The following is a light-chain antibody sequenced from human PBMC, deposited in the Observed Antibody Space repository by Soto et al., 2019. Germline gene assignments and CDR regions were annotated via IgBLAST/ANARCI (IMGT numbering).Light chain of an antibody. J-gene: IGKJ1*01. CDR1: QSISSW. CDR3: QQYDVDSGT. Sequence: DIQMTQSPSTLSASVGDRVTITCRASQSISSWLAWYQQKTGKAPKLLIYKASSLESGVPSRFSGSGSGTDFTLTISSLQPDDFATYYCQQYDVDSGTFGQGTKVDIK. CDR2: KAS. V-gene: IGKV1-5*03.